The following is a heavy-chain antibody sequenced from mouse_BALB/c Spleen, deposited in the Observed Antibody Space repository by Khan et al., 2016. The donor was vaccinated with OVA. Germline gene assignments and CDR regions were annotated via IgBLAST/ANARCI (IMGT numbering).Heavy chain of an antibody. J-gene: IGHJ2*01. CDR3: TRFHGGY. CDR2: INTYTGEP. Sequence: QIQLVQSGPELKKPGETVKISCKASGYTFTNYVMNWVKQSPGKGLKWMGWINTYTGEPTYADDFMGRFAFSLETSVSTAYLQINSLKYEDTATFFGTRFHGGYWGQGTTLTVSS. CDR1: GYTFTNYV. V-gene: IGHV9-3-1*01.